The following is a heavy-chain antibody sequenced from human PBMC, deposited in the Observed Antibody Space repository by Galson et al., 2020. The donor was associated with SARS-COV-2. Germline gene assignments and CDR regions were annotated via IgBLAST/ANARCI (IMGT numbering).Heavy chain of an antibody. D-gene: IGHD6-6*01. CDR2: IYYSGTT. CDR3: ARHESYGSSFYYSGLDV. J-gene: IGHJ6*02. V-gene: IGHV4-59*08. Sequence: SETLSLTCTVSGGAISGYYWSWIRQAPGKGLDWIGYIYYSGTTDYNPSLKSRVSILVDKSKSQLSLTLSSVTAAYTGVYYCARHESYGSSFYYSGLDVWGQGTTVSVS. CDR1: GGAISGYY.